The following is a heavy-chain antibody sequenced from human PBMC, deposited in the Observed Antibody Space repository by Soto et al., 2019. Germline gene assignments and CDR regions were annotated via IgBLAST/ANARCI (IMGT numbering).Heavy chain of an antibody. CDR1: GFTFSSYA. D-gene: IGHD3-9*01. CDR3: AKDLERYFDWNPDP. V-gene: IGHV3-23*01. J-gene: IGHJ5*02. CDR2: ISGSGGST. Sequence: GGSLRLSCAASGFTFSSYATSWVRQAPGKGLEWVSAISGSGGSTYYADSVKGRFTISRDNSKNTPYLQMNSLRAEDTAVYYCAKDLERYFDWNPDPWGQGTLVTVS.